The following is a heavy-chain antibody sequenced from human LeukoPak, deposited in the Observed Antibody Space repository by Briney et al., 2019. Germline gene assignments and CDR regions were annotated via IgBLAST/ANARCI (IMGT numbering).Heavy chain of an antibody. Sequence: GGSLRLSCAASGFTFTNYAMSWVRQAPGKGLEWVSGMSGRGVSTYYADSAKGRFTISSDNSKNTLYLQMNSLRAEDTVIYYCAKDCNGGNCYIDYWGQGTLVTVAS. CDR2: MSGRGVST. D-gene: IGHD2-15*01. CDR3: AKDCNGGNCYIDY. V-gene: IGHV3-23*01. CDR1: GFTFTNYA. J-gene: IGHJ4*02.